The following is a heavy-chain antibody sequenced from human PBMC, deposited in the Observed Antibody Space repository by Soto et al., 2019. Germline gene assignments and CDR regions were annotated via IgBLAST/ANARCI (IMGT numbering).Heavy chain of an antibody. J-gene: IGHJ5*02. CDR1: GGSISSGGYS. V-gene: IGHV4-30-2*01. CDR3: ARGPKRPTDWFDP. Sequence: PSETLSLSCAVSGGSISSGGYSWSWIRQPPGKGLEWIGYIYHSGSTYYNPSLKSRVTISVDRSKNQFSLKLSSVTAADTAVYYCARGPKRPTDWFDPWGQGTLVTVSS. CDR2: IYHSGST.